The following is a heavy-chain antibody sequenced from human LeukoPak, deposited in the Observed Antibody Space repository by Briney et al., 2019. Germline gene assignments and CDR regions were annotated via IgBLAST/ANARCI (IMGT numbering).Heavy chain of an antibody. CDR1: GFTFSSHS. J-gene: IGHJ6*02. Sequence: HPGGSLRLSCAASGFTFSSHSMNWVRQAPGKGLEWVSAISGSGGSTYYADSVKGRFTISRDNSKNTLYLQMNSLRAEDTAVYYCANPGYCSGGSCYSEGYYYYYGMDVWGQGTTVTVSS. V-gene: IGHV3-23*01. CDR3: ANPGYCSGGSCYSEGYYYYYGMDV. D-gene: IGHD2-15*01. CDR2: ISGSGGST.